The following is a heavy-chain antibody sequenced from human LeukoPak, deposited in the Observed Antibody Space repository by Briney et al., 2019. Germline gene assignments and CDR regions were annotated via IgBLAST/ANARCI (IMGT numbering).Heavy chain of an antibody. CDR3: ARGYCTSTTCYMYNWLDP. J-gene: IGHJ5*02. Sequence: ASVKVSCKASGDTFSSHTINWVRQAPGQGFEWMGRIIPFIGVTKYAQKFQARVTITADKSTSTAYMELSKDTAVYYCARGYCTSTTCYMYNWLDPWGQGTLVTVSS. D-gene: IGHD2-2*02. CDR2: IIPFIGVT. V-gene: IGHV1-69*02. CDR1: GDTFSSHT.